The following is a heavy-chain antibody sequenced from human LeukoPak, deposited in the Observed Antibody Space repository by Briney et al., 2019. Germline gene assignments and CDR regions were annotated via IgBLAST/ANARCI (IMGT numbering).Heavy chain of an antibody. CDR1: GFNFRSYG. CDR2: IRYDGSNK. CDR3: ARVRAVAGTPPDY. D-gene: IGHD6-19*01. J-gene: IGHJ4*02. V-gene: IGHV3-30*02. Sequence: GGSLRLSCAVSGFNFRSYGMHWVRQAPGKGLEWVAFIRYDGSNKYYADSVKGRFTISRDNSKNTVYLQMNSLRAEDTAVFYCARVRAVAGTPPDYWGQGTLVTVSS.